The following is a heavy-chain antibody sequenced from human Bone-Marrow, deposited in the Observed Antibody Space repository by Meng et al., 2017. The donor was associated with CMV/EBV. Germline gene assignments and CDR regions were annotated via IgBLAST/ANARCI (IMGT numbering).Heavy chain of an antibody. V-gene: IGHV3-9*01. CDR2: ISWNSDSI. J-gene: IGHJ4*02. CDR1: GLNFDDYA. Sequence: SLKISCAASGLNFDDYAMHWVRQAPGKGLEWVSGISWNSDSIGYADSVKGRFTISRDNARNSLYLQMNSPRVEDTALYYCAKSGEGGAAGTNDFDYWGQGTLVTVSS. D-gene: IGHD6-13*01. CDR3: AKSGEGGAAGTNDFDY.